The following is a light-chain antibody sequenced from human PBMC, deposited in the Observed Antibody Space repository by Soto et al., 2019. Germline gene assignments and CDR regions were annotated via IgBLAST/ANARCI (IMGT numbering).Light chain of an antibody. J-gene: IGKJ1*01. CDR2: EAS. V-gene: IGKV1-39*01. Sequence: DIQMTQSPSSLSASVGDRVTITCRASQTISIYLNWYQQKPGRAPNLLIYEASTLQSGVPARSSGSGSGTDFTLTISSLQPEDFATYFCQQSYSTPTWTFGQGTKVDIK. CDR3: QQSYSTPTWT. CDR1: QTISIY.